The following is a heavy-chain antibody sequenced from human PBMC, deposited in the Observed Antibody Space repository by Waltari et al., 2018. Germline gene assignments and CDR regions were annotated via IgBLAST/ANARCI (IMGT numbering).Heavy chain of an antibody. J-gene: IGHJ4*02. Sequence: QVQLVQSGAEVKTPGSSVKVSCKAFGGTFRSYAISWVRQAPGQGLEWMGRIIPILGIANYAQKFQGRVTITADKSTSTAYMELSSLRSEDTAVYYCARNRGSGSYQDFDYWGQGTLVTVSS. D-gene: IGHD1-26*01. CDR3: ARNRGSGSYQDFDY. CDR2: IIPILGIA. V-gene: IGHV1-69*04. CDR1: GGTFRSYA.